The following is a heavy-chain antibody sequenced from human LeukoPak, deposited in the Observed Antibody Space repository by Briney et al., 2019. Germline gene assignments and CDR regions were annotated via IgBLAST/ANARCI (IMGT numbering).Heavy chain of an antibody. J-gene: IGHJ4*02. V-gene: IGHV4-34*01. D-gene: IGHD6-13*01. CDR1: GGSFSGYY. CDR3: ARGWYSSGWYY. CDR2: INHSGST. Sequence: SETLSLTCAVYGGSFSGYYWSWIRQPPGKGLEWIGEINHSGSTNYNPSLKSRVTISVDTSKNQFSLKLSSVTAADTAVYYCARGWYSSGWYYWGQGTLVTVSS.